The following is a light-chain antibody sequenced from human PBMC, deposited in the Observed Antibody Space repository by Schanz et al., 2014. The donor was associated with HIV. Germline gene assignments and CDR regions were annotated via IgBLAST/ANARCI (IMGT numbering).Light chain of an antibody. J-gene: IGLJ1*01. V-gene: IGLV1-40*01. CDR1: SSNIGAGYD. Sequence: QSVLTQPPSVSGAPGQGVTISCTGSSSNIGAGYDVPWHQQLPGTAPKLLIYGNSNRPSGVPDRFSGSKSGTSASLAITGLQAEDEADYYCQSYDSSLSGSGVFGTGTKLTVL. CDR2: GNS. CDR3: QSYDSSLSGSGV.